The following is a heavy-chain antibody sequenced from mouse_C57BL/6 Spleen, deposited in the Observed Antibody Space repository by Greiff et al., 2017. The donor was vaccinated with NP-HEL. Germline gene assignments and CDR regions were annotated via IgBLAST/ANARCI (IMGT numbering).Heavy chain of an antibody. D-gene: IGHD2-5*01. CDR3: AKNSNYVGDAMDY. J-gene: IGHJ4*01. CDR2: IWRGGST. Sequence: VQLQQSGPGLVQPSQSLSITCTVSGFSLTSYGVHWVRQSPGKGLEWLGVIWRGGSTNYNAAFMSRLSITKDNSKSQVFFKMTSMKADDTAIYYCAKNSNYVGDAMDYWGQGTSVTVSS. V-gene: IGHV2-5*01. CDR1: GFSLTSYG.